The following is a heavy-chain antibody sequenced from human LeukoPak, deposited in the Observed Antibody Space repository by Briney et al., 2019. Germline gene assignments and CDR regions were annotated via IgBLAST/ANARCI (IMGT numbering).Heavy chain of an antibody. V-gene: IGHV4-59*11. J-gene: IGHJ4*02. CDR3: ARGTDCGGDCGPDF. Sequence: KASETLSLTCSVSGASITRRYWIWIRQSPRKGLELMGYMHYTESPKYNPPLSSRVTMTIDTSKNQFSLQLRSVTAADTAFYYCARGTDCGGDCGPDFWGQGTLVTVSS. D-gene: IGHD2-21*02. CDR2: MHYTESP. CDR1: GASITRRY.